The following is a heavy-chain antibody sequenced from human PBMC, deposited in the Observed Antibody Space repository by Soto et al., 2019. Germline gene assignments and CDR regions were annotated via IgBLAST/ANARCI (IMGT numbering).Heavy chain of an antibody. Sequence: QVQLVESGGGVVQPGRSLRLSCAASGFTFSSYGMHWVRQAPGKGLEWVAVISYDGSNKYYADSVKGRFTISRDNSKNTLYLQMNSLSAEDTAVYYCAKYRGSEFDYGGQGTLVTVSS. CDR1: GFTFSSYG. V-gene: IGHV3-30*18. CDR3: AKYRGSEFDY. D-gene: IGHD3-16*02. J-gene: IGHJ4*02. CDR2: ISYDGSNK.